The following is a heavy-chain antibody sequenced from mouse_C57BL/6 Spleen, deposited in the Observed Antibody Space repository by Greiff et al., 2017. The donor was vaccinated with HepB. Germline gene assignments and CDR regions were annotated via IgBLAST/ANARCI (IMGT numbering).Heavy chain of an antibody. D-gene: IGHD1-1*01. CDR2: IYPGDGDT. CDR3: AREGRTTVVDY. J-gene: IGHJ2*01. Sequence: QVHVKQSGPELVKPGASVKISCKASGYAFSSSWMNWVKQRPGKGLEWIGRIYPGDGDTNYNGKFKGKATLTADKSSSTAYMQLSSLTSEDSAVYFCAREGRTTVVDYWGQGTTLTVSS. V-gene: IGHV1-82*01. CDR1: GYAFSSSW.